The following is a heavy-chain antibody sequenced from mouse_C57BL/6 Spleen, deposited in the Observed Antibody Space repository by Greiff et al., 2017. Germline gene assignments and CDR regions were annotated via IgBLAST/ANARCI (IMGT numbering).Heavy chain of an antibody. CDR1: GFNIKDYY. J-gene: IGHJ3*01. D-gene: IGHD1-1*01. Sequence: VQLQQSGAELVRPGASVKLSCTASGFNIKDYYMHWVKQRPEQGLEWIGRIDPEDGDTEYAPKFQGKATMTADTSSNTAYLQLSILTSEATAVYYCTTDYYGSSLAYWGQGTLVTVSA. CDR2: IDPEDGDT. V-gene: IGHV14-1*01. CDR3: TTDYYGSSLAY.